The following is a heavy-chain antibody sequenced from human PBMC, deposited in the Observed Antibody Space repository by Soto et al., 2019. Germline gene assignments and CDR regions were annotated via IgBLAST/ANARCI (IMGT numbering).Heavy chain of an antibody. D-gene: IGHD3-10*01. V-gene: IGHV3-13*01. Sequence: GGSLRLSCGASGFIFSNFDMHWVRQTTERGLEWVSGIGFAGDTNYSGSVKGRFTISRENAKNSLFLQMNSLRVGDTAVYYCVRGLPGGFDPWGQGTLVTVSS. J-gene: IGHJ5*02. CDR2: IGFAGDT. CDR1: GFIFSNFD. CDR3: VRGLPGGFDP.